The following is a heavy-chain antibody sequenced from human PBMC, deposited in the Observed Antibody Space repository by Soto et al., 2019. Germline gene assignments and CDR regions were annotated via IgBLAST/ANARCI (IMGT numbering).Heavy chain of an antibody. CDR3: ARANHRWIQLWYFDL. D-gene: IGHD5-18*01. J-gene: IGHJ2*01. CDR1: GGTFSNYP. Sequence: QVQLVQSGAEVKKPGSSVKVSCKASGGTFSNYPISWVRQAPGQGLEWMGGIIPIFGTINYAQKFQGRGTITADEATRAAFMALSSRRFEKRAVYYCARANHRWIQLWYFDLWGRGTLFTVAS. CDR2: IIPIFGTI. V-gene: IGHV1-69*12.